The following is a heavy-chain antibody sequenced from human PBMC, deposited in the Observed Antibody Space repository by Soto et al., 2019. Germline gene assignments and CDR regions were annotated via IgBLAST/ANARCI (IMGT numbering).Heavy chain of an antibody. CDR2: INPSGGST. Sequence: QVQLVQSGAEVKKPGASVKVSSKASGYTFTSYYMHWVRQAPGQGLEWMGIINPSGGSTSYAQKFQGRVTMTRDTSTSTVYMELSSLRSEDTAVYYCAREGVPYYDFWSGYSAVGSWFDPWGQGTLVTVSS. D-gene: IGHD3-3*01. CDR3: AREGVPYYDFWSGYSAVGSWFDP. CDR1: GYTFTSYY. V-gene: IGHV1-46*03. J-gene: IGHJ5*02.